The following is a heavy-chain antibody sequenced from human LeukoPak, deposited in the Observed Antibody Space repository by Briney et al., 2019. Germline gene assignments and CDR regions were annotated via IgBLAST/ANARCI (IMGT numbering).Heavy chain of an antibody. J-gene: IGHJ5*02. CDR2: ISGSGEST. CDR1: GFSFSSYA. CDR3: AKGWEFRVVIPAAVS. Sequence: GRSLRPSCEGCGFSFSSYAMTWVRQAPGKGLQWVSSISGSGESTYYADSMKGRFTISRDNSKNTLSLQMNSLRAEDTAVYFCAKGWEFRVVIPAAVSWGQGTLVTVSS. V-gene: IGHV3-23*01. D-gene: IGHD3-3*01.